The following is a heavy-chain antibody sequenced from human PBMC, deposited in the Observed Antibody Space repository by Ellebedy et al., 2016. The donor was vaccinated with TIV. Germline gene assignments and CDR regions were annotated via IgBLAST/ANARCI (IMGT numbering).Heavy chain of an antibody. CDR1: GDSFTTYW. CDR3: ARASDYYDSPDAFDI. Sequence: KVSCKGSGDSFTTYWIGWVRQLPGKGLEWMGLIYPADSNTRYSPSFQRQVTISADNSIRTAYLQWSSLKASDTAMYYCARASDYYDSPDAFDIWGQGTMVTVSS. J-gene: IGHJ3*02. CDR2: IYPADSNT. V-gene: IGHV5-51*01. D-gene: IGHD3-22*01.